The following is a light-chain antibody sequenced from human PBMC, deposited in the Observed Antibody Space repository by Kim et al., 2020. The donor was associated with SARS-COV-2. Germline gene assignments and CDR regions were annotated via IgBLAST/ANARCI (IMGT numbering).Light chain of an antibody. V-gene: IGKV3-20*01. CDR3: QKYGSGPGT. Sequence: SLGGRATPSGGGRQRVSGAYLAWYQRKPGQAPRLFIFAASSGATGIPDSFSGSGSGTDFTFTISRRDPEDLEVYYCQKYGSGPGTLGQGTKVDSK. J-gene: IGKJ1*01. CDR1: QRVSGAY. CDR2: AAS.